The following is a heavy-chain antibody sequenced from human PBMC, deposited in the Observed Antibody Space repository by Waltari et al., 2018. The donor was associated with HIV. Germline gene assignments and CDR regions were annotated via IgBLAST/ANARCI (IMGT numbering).Heavy chain of an antibody. D-gene: IGHD3-10*01. Sequence: QVQFVQSGAEVRRPGSPVPVSCTASGGMFLIYSINWLRQAPGQELESRGRMIPTSDKPNYAQKFQGRVTINADKSTSTGYRELNSLRSGDTAVYYCATARETMGVDFDYWGQGTLVTVSS. V-gene: IGHV1-69*02. CDR2: MIPTSDKP. CDR1: GGMFLIYS. CDR3: ATARETMGVDFDY. J-gene: IGHJ4*02.